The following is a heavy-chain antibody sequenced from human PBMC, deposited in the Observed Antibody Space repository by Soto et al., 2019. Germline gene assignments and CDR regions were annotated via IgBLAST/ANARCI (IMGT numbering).Heavy chain of an antibody. D-gene: IGHD5-12*01. J-gene: IGHJ6*02. CDR2: IYYSGST. CDR1: GGSISSGDYY. CDR3: ARAGGWLQFGGMDV. V-gene: IGHV4-30-4*01. Sequence: SETLYLTCTVSGGSISSGDYYGCWIRQPPGKGLEWIGYIYYSGSTYYNPSLKSRVTISVDTSKNQFSLKLSSVTAADTAVYYCARAGGWLQFGGMDVWGQGTTVTVSS.